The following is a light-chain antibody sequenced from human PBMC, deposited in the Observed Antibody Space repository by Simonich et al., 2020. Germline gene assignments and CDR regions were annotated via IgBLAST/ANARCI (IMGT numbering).Light chain of an antibody. CDR1: SSNIGAGYE. CDR3: QSYDSSHVV. J-gene: IGLJ2*01. V-gene: IGLV1-40*01. CDR2: GNS. Sequence: QSVLTQPPSVSGAPGQRVTISCTGSSSNIGAGYEVHWYQQLPGTAPQLLIHGNSNRPAGVPDRFTGSKSGSSASLASTGLQAEDEADYYCQSYDSSHVVFGGGTKLTVL.